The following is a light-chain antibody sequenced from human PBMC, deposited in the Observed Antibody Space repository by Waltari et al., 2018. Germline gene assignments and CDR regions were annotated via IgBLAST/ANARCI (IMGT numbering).Light chain of an antibody. V-gene: IGKV1-39*01. CDR2: AAS. J-gene: IGKJ2*01. CDR1: QSISNY. CDR3: QQSYSTPYT. Sequence: DIQMTQSPSSLSASVGDRVTITCRASQSISNYLNWYQQKPGKAPKLLIYAASTLQSGVPSRFSGSGSGTDFTLTISSLQHEYFATYYCQQSYSTPYTFGQGTKLEIK.